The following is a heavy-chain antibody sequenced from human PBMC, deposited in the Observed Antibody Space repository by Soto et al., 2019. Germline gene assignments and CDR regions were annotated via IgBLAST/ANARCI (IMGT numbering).Heavy chain of an antibody. CDR1: GYTFTSYG. Sequence: QVQLVQSGAEVKKPGASVKVSCKASGYTFTSYGISWVRQAPGQGLEWMGWISAYNGNTNYAQKLQGRVTMTTDTSTSTAYMELRSLRSDDTAVYYCARILLWFGELVEIYYMDVWGKGTTVTVSS. CDR3: ARILLWFGELVEIYYMDV. CDR2: ISAYNGNT. V-gene: IGHV1-18*01. J-gene: IGHJ6*03. D-gene: IGHD3-10*01.